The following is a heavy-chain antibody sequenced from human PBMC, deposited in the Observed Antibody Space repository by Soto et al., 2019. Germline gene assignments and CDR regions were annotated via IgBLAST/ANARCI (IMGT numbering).Heavy chain of an antibody. J-gene: IGHJ2*01. CDR1: GFTFNNAW. CDR2: FKSKTDGGTT. Sequence: EVQLVESGGGLVKPGGSLRLSCAASGFTFNNAWMKWVRQAPGKGLECVGPFKSKTDGGTTDYAAPLKGRFTISGDDSKNSLKTEDTAVYCCSTVGSSGSWGLYWSFDLWGRGTLVTVSS. V-gene: IGHV3-15*07. CDR3: STVGSSGSWGLYWSFDL. D-gene: IGHD3-22*01.